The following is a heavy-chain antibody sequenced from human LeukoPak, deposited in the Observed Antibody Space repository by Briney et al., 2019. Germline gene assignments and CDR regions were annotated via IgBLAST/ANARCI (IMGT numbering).Heavy chain of an antibody. Sequence: PGGSLRLSCAASGFTFSDYYMSWLRQARGKGLEWVSYISSSCSTIYYADSVKGRFTISRDNAKNSLYLQMSSLRAEDTAVYYCARHSSGWGFDYWGQGTLVTVSS. CDR3: ARHSSGWGFDY. V-gene: IGHV3-11*04. CDR1: GFTFSDYY. J-gene: IGHJ4*02. CDR2: ISSSCSTI. D-gene: IGHD6-19*01.